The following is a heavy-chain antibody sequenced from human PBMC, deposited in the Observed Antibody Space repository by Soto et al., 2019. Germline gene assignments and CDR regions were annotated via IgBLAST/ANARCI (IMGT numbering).Heavy chain of an antibody. V-gene: IGHV3-20*04. D-gene: IGHD3-10*01. J-gene: IGHJ4*02. CDR2: GDRKGINT. CDR3: ALVENGSVDY. Sequence: EVQLVESGGRVVRPGGSLRLSCATSGYSFEDYAMIWVRQVPGKGLEWVSGGDRKGINTEYRDSVRGRFTISRDNARSSLYLQMNNLRTEDTALYYCALVENGSVDYWGQGSLVTVSS. CDR1: GYSFEDYA.